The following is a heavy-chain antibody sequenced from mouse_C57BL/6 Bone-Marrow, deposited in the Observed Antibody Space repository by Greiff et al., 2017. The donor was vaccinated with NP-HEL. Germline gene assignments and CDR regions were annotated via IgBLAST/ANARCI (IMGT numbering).Heavy chain of an antibody. CDR2: INPNNGGT. V-gene: IGHV1-22*01. CDR1: GYTFTDYN. CDR3: ARDDYDPRGYAMDY. J-gene: IGHJ4*01. D-gene: IGHD2-4*01. Sequence: EVQPQQSGPELVKPGASVKMSCKASGYTFTDYNMHWVKQSHGKSLEWIGYINPNNGGTSYNQKFKGKATLTVNKSSSTAYMELRSLTSEDSAVYYCARDDYDPRGYAMDYWGQGTSVTVSS.